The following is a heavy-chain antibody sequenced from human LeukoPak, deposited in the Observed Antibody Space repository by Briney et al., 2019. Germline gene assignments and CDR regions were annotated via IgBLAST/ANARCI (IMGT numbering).Heavy chain of an antibody. CDR3: ARQVAIVEPTDPNWFDS. CDR2: FFYSGST. D-gene: IGHD1-26*01. Sequence: SETLSLTFNFSGYSIRSSSYYWGWIPQTPETGLERIGSFFYSGSTYYIPSLKSRVSMSLDTSKNQFSLRLTSVTAADTAVYYCARQVAIVEPTDPNWFDSWGQGTLVTVSS. CDR1: GYSIRSSSYY. V-gene: IGHV4-39*07. J-gene: IGHJ5*01.